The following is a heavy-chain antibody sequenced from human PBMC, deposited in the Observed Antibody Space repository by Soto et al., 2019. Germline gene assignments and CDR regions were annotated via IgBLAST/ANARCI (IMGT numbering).Heavy chain of an antibody. CDR2: TYHIGSA. D-gene: IGHD2-15*01. J-gene: IGHJ5*02. V-gene: IGHV4-59*01. Sequence: QVQLQESGPGLVKPSETLSLTCNVSGGSITTYYWTWLRQSPGKGREWIVYTYHIGSAKYNPSFESPVSTSVDTSKNQVFLNLKSVTAADTAVYYCARVVGWFDPWGQGTLVTVSS. CDR3: ARVVGWFDP. CDR1: GGSITTYY.